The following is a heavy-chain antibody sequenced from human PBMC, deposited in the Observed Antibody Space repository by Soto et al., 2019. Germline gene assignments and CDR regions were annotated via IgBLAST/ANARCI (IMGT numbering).Heavy chain of an antibody. CDR1: GGSISSGGYY. J-gene: IGHJ4*02. Sequence: SETLSLTCTVSGGSISSGGYYWSWIRQHPGKGLEWIGYIYYSGSTYYNPSLKSRVTISVDTSKNQFSLKLSSVTAADTAVYYCARGVRREQLVRSYFDYWGQGTMVTVYS. CDR3: ARGVRREQLVRSYFDY. CDR2: IYYSGST. D-gene: IGHD6-13*01. V-gene: IGHV4-31*03.